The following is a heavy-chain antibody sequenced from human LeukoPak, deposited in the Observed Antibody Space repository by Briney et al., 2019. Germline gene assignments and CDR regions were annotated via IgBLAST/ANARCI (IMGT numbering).Heavy chain of an antibody. V-gene: IGHV1-24*01. Sequence: ASVKVSCKVSGYTLTELSMQWVRQAPGKGLEWMGGFDPENDKTIYSQKFQGRVTMTEDTSTDTAYMDLSSLRAEDTAVYYCAILLVGLNTFDYWGQGTLVTVSS. CDR3: AILLVGLNTFDY. CDR1: GYTLTELS. CDR2: FDPENDKT. J-gene: IGHJ4*02. D-gene: IGHD1-26*01.